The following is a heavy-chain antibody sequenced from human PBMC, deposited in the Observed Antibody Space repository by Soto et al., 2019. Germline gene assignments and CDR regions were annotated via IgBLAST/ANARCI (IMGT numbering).Heavy chain of an antibody. CDR2: IYYSGST. J-gene: IGHJ6*03. Sequence: SETLSLTCAVSGGSISSYYLSWIRHPPGKELEWIGYIYYSGSTYYNPSLKSRVTISLDTSKNQFSLKLNSVTVADTAVYYCARGSYYYYMDVWGRGTTVTVSS. V-gene: IGHV4-59*01. CDR3: ARGSYYYYMDV. CDR1: GGSISSYY.